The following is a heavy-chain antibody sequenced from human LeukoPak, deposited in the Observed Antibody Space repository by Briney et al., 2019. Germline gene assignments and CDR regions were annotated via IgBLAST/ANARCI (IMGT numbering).Heavy chain of an antibody. D-gene: IGHD3-3*01. J-gene: IGHJ4*02. V-gene: IGHV1-8*01. CDR2: MNPNSGNT. Sequence: GSVKVSCKASGYTFTSCDINWVRQATGQGLEWMGWMNPNSGNTGYAQKFQGRVTMTRNTSISTAYMELSSLRSEDTAVYYCARRTPDYDFWSGYYWGSYYFDYWGQGTLVTVSS. CDR1: GYTFTSCD. CDR3: ARRTPDYDFWSGYYWGSYYFDY.